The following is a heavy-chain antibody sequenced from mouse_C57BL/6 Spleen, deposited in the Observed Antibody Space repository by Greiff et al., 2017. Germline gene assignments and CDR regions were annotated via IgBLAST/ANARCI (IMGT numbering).Heavy chain of an antibody. Sequence: QVQLKQPGAELVMPGASVKLSCKASGYTFTSYWMHWVKQRPGQGLEWIGEIDPSDSYTNYNQKFKGKSTLTVDKSSSPAYMQLSSLTSEDSAVXYCARYSNYAMDYWGQGTSVTVAS. CDR2: IDPSDSYT. J-gene: IGHJ4*01. CDR1: GYTFTSYW. CDR3: ARYSNYAMDY. V-gene: IGHV1-69*01.